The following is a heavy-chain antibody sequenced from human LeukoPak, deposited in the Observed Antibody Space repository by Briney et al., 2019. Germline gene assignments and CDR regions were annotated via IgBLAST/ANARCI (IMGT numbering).Heavy chain of an antibody. D-gene: IGHD5-18*01. CDR1: GGSISSYY. Sequence: NPSETLSLTCTVSGGSISSYYWSWIRQPPGKGLEWIGYIYYSGSTNYNPSLKSRVTISVDTSKNQFSLKLSSVTAADTAVYYCARQVQGYSYGTEYFDYWGQGTLVTVSS. V-gene: IGHV4-59*01. J-gene: IGHJ4*02. CDR3: ARQVQGYSYGTEYFDY. CDR2: IYYSGST.